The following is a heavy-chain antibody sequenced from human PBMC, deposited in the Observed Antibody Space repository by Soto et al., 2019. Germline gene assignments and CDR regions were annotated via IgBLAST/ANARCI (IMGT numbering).Heavy chain of an antibody. V-gene: IGHV2-5*01. J-gene: IGHJ4*02. Sequence: SGPTLVNPTQTLTPTCTFSGFSLSTSGVGVGWIRQPPGKALEWLALIYWNDDKRYSPSLKSRLTITKDTSKNQVVLTMTNMDPVDTATYYCERHFDITIFGVVLDYWGQGTLVTVSS. D-gene: IGHD3-3*01. CDR2: IYWNDDK. CDR1: GFSLSTSGVG. CDR3: ERHFDITIFGVVLDY.